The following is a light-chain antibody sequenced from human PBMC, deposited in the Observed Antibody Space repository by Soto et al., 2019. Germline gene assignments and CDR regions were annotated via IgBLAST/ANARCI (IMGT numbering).Light chain of an antibody. Sequence: DIQMTQSPSTLSASVGDRVVITCRASQSLNSWLAWYQQKPGKVPKMLIYRASHLETGVPSRFSGSESGTEFTLAISSLQPDDSATYYCLQYIYYPLTFGGGTKVEI. CDR1: QSLNSW. J-gene: IGKJ4*01. CDR2: RAS. CDR3: LQYIYYPLT. V-gene: IGKV1-5*03.